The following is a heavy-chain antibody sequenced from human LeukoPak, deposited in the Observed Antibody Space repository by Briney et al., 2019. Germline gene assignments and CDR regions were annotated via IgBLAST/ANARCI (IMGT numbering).Heavy chain of an antibody. CDR3: ARGGGTYGYHGFS. Sequence: GGCLRLSCAASGFTFNTYWIHWVGQAPGKGLVWVASIASDGSITNYADSVKGRFTISRDNAKNTLYLQMNSLRVEHTAAYYCARGGGTYGYHGFSWGQGTLVTVS. J-gene: IGHJ5*02. CDR1: GFTFNTYW. D-gene: IGHD2-8*01. CDR2: IASDGSIT. V-gene: IGHV3-74*01.